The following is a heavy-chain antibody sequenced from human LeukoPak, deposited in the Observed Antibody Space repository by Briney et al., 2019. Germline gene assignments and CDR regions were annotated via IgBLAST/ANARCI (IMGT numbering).Heavy chain of an antibody. CDR2: INPNSGGT. CDR3: ARVVGILTGLDY. CDR1: GYTFTGYY. Sequence: ASVKVSCKASGYTFTGYYMHWVLQAPGQALEWMGWINPNSGGTNYAQKFQGRVTMTRDTSISTAYMELSRLRSDDTAVYYCARVVGILTGLDYWGQGTLVTVSS. V-gene: IGHV1-2*02. J-gene: IGHJ4*02. D-gene: IGHD3-9*01.